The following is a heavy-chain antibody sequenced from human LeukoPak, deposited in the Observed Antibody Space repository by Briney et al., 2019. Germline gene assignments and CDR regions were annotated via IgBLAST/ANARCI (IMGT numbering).Heavy chain of an antibody. CDR1: GFTFSSYG. D-gene: IGHD1/OR15-1a*01. Sequence: GGSLRLSCAASGFTFSSYGMHWVRQAPGKGLEWVAYIQYDGSNEQYADSVKGRFSISRDSSKNILYLQMNSLRVEDTAIYYCATKAREAPEWGQGTLVTVSS. V-gene: IGHV3-30*02. CDR3: ATKAREAPE. J-gene: IGHJ4*01. CDR2: IQYDGSNE.